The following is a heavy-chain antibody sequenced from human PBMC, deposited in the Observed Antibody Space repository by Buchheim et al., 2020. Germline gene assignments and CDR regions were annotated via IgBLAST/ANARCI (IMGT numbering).Heavy chain of an antibody. J-gene: IGHJ5*02. CDR2: INHSGST. Sequence: QVQLQQWGAGLLKPSETLSLTCAVYGGSFSGYYWSWTRQPPGKGREWIGEINHSGSTNYNPSLKSRVTISVDTSKNQFSLKLSSVTAADTAVYYCARKGLVVVPAAFVRWFDPWGQGTL. CDR1: GGSFSGYY. D-gene: IGHD2-2*01. V-gene: IGHV4-34*01. CDR3: ARKGLVVVPAAFVRWFDP.